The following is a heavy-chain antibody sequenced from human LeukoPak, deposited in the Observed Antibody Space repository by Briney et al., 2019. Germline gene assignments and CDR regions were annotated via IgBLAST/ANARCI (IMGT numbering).Heavy chain of an antibody. CDR1: GGSISTYY. Sequence: KPSETLSLTCTVSGGSISTYYWSWIRQPPGKGLEWIGYIYYSGSTNYNPPLKSRVTISVDTSKNQFSLKLSSVTAADTAVYYCARTVGALYDAFNIWGQGTMVTVSS. CDR3: ARTVGALYDAFNI. CDR2: IYYSGST. V-gene: IGHV4-59*08. D-gene: IGHD1-26*01. J-gene: IGHJ3*02.